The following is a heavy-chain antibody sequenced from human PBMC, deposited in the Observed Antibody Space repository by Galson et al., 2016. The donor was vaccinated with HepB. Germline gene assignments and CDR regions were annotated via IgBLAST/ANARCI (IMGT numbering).Heavy chain of an antibody. Sequence: RLSCAASGLTFNTFAMSWVRQAPGKGLEWVSRISASRGSTYYADSVKGRFTISRDNSKYTLYLQVSSLRPEDTAVYYCAREGGVSSGWGYLLHFYAVDVGGKGTTVTVSS. CDR2: ISASRGST. J-gene: IGHJ6*04. CDR3: AREGGVSSGWGYLLHFYAVDV. D-gene: IGHD2-8*02. CDR1: GLTFNTFA. V-gene: IGHV3-23*01.